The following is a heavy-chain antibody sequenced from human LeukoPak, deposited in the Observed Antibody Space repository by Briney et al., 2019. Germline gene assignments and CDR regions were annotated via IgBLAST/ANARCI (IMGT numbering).Heavy chain of an antibody. Sequence: SETLSLTCAVYGGSISSSSYYWGWIRQPPGKGLEWIGSIYYSGSTYYNPSLKSRVTISVDTSKNQFSLKLSSVTAADTAVYYCARQRWSRGLDYWGQGTLVTVSS. D-gene: IGHD5-24*01. CDR1: GGSISSSSYY. J-gene: IGHJ4*02. CDR3: ARQRWSRGLDY. CDR2: IYYSGST. V-gene: IGHV4-39*01.